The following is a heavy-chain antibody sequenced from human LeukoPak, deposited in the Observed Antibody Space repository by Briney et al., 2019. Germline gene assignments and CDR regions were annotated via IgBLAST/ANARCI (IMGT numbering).Heavy chain of an antibody. CDR3: ARFPHYYDSSGYSF. Sequence: GSLRLSCAASGFTFSSYSMSWVRQAPGKGLEWVSYISSSSSTIYYADSVKGRFTISRDNAKNSLYLQMNSLRDEDTAVYYCARFPHYYDSSGYSFWGQGTLVTVSS. D-gene: IGHD3-22*01. J-gene: IGHJ4*02. V-gene: IGHV3-48*02. CDR1: GFTFSSYS. CDR2: ISSSSSTI.